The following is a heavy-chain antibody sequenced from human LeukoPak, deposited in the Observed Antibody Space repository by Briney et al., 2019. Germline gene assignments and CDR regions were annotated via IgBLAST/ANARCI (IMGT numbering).Heavy chain of an antibody. CDR1: GFTFSSSA. CDR3: AKQLGYCSDGSCYFPY. J-gene: IGHJ4*02. CDR2: ISNNGGYT. Sequence: GGSLRLSCAASGFTFSSSAMSWVRQAPRKGLEWVSAISNNGGYTYYADSVQGRFTISRDNSKSTLRLQMNSLRAEDTAVYYCAKQLGYCSDGSCYFPYWGQGTLVTVSS. D-gene: IGHD2-15*01. V-gene: IGHV3-23*01.